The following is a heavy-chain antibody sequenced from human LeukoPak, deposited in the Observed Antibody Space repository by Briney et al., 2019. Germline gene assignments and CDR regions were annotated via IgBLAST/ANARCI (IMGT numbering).Heavy chain of an antibody. CDR3: ASDTVHTAVGIDH. D-gene: IGHD5-18*01. CDR1: GFTFSRHW. J-gene: IGHJ4*02. Sequence: GGSLRLSCAASGFTFSRHWMHWVRQAPGKGLVWVSRTNSDGSSTDYADSVKGRFTISRDNAKNTLYLQMNSLRAEDTAVYYCASDTVHTAVGIDHWGRGTLVTVSS. CDR2: TNSDGSST. V-gene: IGHV3-74*01.